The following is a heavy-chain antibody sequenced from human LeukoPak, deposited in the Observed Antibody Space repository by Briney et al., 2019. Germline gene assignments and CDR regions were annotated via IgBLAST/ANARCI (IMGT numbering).Heavy chain of an antibody. Sequence: SETLSLTCTVSGGSISSYYWSWIRQPPGKGLEWIGYIYYSGSTNYNPSLKSRVTISVDTSKNQFSLKLSSVTAADTAVYYCASHPGVYYDSSGYYPYFDYWGQGTLVTVSS. J-gene: IGHJ4*02. CDR2: IYYSGST. CDR3: ASHPGVYYDSSGYYPYFDY. D-gene: IGHD3-22*01. V-gene: IGHV4-59*08. CDR1: GGSISSYY.